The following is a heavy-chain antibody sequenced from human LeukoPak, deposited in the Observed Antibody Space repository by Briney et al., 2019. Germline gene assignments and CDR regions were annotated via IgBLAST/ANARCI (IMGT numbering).Heavy chain of an antibody. J-gene: IGHJ5*02. CDR2: ISGSGGRT. CDR1: GFTFSNYA. CDR3: AKEPGSYFGSGCYIS. V-gene: IGHV3-23*01. Sequence: GGSLRLSCVASGFTFSNYAMSWVRQAPGEGLEWVSGISGSGGRTYYADSVKGRFTISRDNSKNTLYLQMNSLRAEDTAVYYCAKEPGSYFGSGCYISWGQGTLVTVSS. D-gene: IGHD3-10*01.